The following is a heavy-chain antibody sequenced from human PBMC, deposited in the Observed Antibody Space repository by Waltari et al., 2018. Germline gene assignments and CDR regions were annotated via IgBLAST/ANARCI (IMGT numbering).Heavy chain of an antibody. D-gene: IGHD6-6*01. Sequence: QVQLVESGGGVVQPGGSLRLPCAASGSTFSSYCMHWVRRAPGKGLGWVAFIRYDGNNKYYADSVKGRFTISRENSKNTRYLQMNSLRAEDTAVYYCAKDSEQLAFFDYWGQGTLVTVSS. J-gene: IGHJ4*02. V-gene: IGHV3-30*02. CDR3: AKDSEQLAFFDY. CDR2: IRYDGNNK. CDR1: GSTFSSYC.